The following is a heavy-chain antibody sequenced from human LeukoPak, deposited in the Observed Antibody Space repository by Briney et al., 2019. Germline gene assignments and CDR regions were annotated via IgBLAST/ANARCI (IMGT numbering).Heavy chain of an antibody. Sequence: SQTLSLTCAVSGGSISSGGYSRSWIRQPPGKGLEWIGEINHSGSTNYNPSLKSRVTISVDTSKNQFSLKLSSVTAADTAVYYCARAAGTIFIRFDYWGQGTLVTVSS. CDR3: ARAAGTIFIRFDY. D-gene: IGHD6-19*01. CDR1: GGSISSGGYS. V-gene: IGHV4-30-2*01. CDR2: INHSGST. J-gene: IGHJ4*02.